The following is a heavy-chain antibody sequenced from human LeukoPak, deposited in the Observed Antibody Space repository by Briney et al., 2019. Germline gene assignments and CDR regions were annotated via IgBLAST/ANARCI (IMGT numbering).Heavy chain of an antibody. J-gene: IGHJ6*03. CDR2: ISAYNGNT. D-gene: IGHD1-14*01. CDR3: ARVLQTTYYYYYYMDV. V-gene: IGHV1-18*01. Sequence: GASVKVSCKASGYTFTSYGISCVRQAPGQGLEWMGWISAYNGNTNYAQKLQGRVTMTTDTSTSTAYMELRSLRSDDTAVYYCARVLQTTYYYYYYMDVWGKGTTVTVSS. CDR1: GYTFTSYG.